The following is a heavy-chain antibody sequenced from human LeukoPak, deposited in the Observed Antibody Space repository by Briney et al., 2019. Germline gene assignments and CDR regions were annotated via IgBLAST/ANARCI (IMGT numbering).Heavy chain of an antibody. J-gene: IGHJ3*02. D-gene: IGHD4-17*01. V-gene: IGHV3-21*01. Sequence: GGSLRLSCAASGFTFSSYSMNWVRQAPGKGLECVSSISSSSSYIYYADSVKGRFTISRDNAKNSLYLQMNSLRAEDTAVYYCARSDGDYGIGAFDIWGQGTMVTVSS. CDR1: GFTFSSYS. CDR2: ISSSSSYI. CDR3: ARSDGDYGIGAFDI.